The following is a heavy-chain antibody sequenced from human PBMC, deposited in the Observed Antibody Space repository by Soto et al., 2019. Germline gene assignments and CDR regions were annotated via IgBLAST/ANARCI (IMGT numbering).Heavy chain of an antibody. J-gene: IGHJ6*02. Sequence: SDTLSLTCAVSGGSISIAGYSWSWIRQPPGKGLEWIGYISHSGSTYDNPYLKSRVTISVDRSKNQFSLKLSSVTAADTAVYYCARAISAFWSGHYGMDVWGQGTTVTVSS. CDR1: GGSISIAGYS. CDR3: ARAISAFWSGHYGMDV. CDR2: ISHSGST. D-gene: IGHD3-3*01. V-gene: IGHV4-30-2*01.